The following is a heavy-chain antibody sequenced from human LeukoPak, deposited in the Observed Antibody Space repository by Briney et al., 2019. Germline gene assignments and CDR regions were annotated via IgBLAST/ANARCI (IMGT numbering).Heavy chain of an antibody. CDR2: INPNSGGT. V-gene: IGHV1-2*02. D-gene: IGHD5-12*01. J-gene: IGHJ4*02. CDR3: ARAYSGYEAFDY. CDR1: GYTFTGYY. Sequence: ASVKVSCKASGYTFTGYYIHWVRQAPGQGLEWMGWINPNSGGTNYAQKFQGRVTMTRDTSTTYMELSRLPSDDTAVYYCARAYSGYEAFDYWGQGALVTVSS.